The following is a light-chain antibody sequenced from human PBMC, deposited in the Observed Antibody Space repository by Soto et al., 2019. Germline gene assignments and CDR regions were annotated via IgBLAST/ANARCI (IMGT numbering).Light chain of an antibody. Sequence: IVLTQSPAALSVSPGERVSLSCRASQSVSDDLAWYQQKPGKAPRLVIHGASTRATDFPARFSGSGSGTEFTLTISSLQSEDFGVYFCHQYNNWPQTFGGGTKV. V-gene: IGKV3-15*01. CDR1: QSVSDD. CDR3: HQYNNWPQT. CDR2: GAS. J-gene: IGKJ4*01.